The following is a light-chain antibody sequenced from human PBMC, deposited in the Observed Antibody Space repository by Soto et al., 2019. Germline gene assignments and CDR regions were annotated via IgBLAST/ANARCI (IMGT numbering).Light chain of an antibody. J-gene: IGKJ2*01. Sequence: EIVLTQSPGTLYLSPGERATLSCRASQSVSSTYLAWYQQKPGQAPRLFIYGASSRDTGIPDRFSGSGSGTDFTLTISRLEPEDFAVYYCQQYGSSHTFGKGTKLEI. CDR3: QQYGSSHT. CDR2: GAS. CDR1: QSVSSTY. V-gene: IGKV3-20*01.